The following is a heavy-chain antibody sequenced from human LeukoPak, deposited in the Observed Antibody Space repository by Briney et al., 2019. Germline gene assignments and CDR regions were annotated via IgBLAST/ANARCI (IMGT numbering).Heavy chain of an antibody. Sequence: GASVKVSCKASGGTFSSYAISWVRQAPGQGLEWMGGVIPIFGTANYAQKFQGRVTITADESTSTAYMELSSLRSEDTAVYYCARVPHLYGGNLGSGDYWGQGTLVTVSS. CDR1: GGTFSSYA. J-gene: IGHJ4*02. CDR2: VIPIFGTA. V-gene: IGHV1-69*13. CDR3: ARVPHLYGGNLGSGDY. D-gene: IGHD4-23*01.